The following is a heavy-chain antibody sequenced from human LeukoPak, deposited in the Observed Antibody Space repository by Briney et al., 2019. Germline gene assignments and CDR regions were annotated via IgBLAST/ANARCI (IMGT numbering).Heavy chain of an antibody. CDR3: ARHPISEGGGHYGLDV. CDR2: IYYTGRT. V-gene: IGHV4-59*08. J-gene: IGHJ6*02. D-gene: IGHD2-15*01. Sequence: SETLSLTCTVSGGSIGTYYWSWIRQSPGKGLQWIGYIYYTGRTNYNPSLKSRVTMSVETAKNQFSLNLSSVTAADTAVYFCARHPISEGGGHYGLDVWGQGTTVTVSS. CDR1: GGSIGTYY.